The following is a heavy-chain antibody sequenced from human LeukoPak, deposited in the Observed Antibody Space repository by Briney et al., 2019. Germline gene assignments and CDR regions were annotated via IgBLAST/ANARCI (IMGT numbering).Heavy chain of an antibody. CDR3: ARELRFGELYLDY. CDR1: GFTFSSYS. J-gene: IGHJ4*02. D-gene: IGHD3-10*01. Sequence: GGSLRLSCAASGFTFSSYSMNWVRQAPGKGLEWVSSISSSGSTIYYADSVKGRFTISRDNAKNSLYLQMNSLRAEDTAVYYCARELRFGELYLDYWGQGTLVTVSS. V-gene: IGHV3-21*04. CDR2: ISSSGSTI.